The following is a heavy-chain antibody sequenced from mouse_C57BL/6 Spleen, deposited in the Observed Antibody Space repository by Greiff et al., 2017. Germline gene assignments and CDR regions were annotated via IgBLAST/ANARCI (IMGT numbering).Heavy chain of an antibody. CDR3: ARSTAQGFED. CDR2: ISDGGSYT. CDR1: GFTFSSYA. V-gene: IGHV5-4*03. J-gene: IGHJ2*01. Sequence: EVMLVESGGGLVKPGGSLKLSCAASGFTFSSYAMSWVRQTPEKRLEWVATISDGGSYTYYPDNVKGRFTISRDNAENNLYLQMSHLKSEDTAMYYCARSTAQGFEDWGQGTTLTVSS. D-gene: IGHD3-2*02.